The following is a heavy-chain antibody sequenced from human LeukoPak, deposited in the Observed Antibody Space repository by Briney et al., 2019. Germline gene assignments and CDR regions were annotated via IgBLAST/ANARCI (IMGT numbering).Heavy chain of an antibody. CDR3: ARIRAYYDSSGYYFDY. Sequence: GESLQISCQGSGYSFTSYWIGWVRQMPGKGLEWMGTIYPGDSDTRYSPSFQGQVTISADKSISTAYLQWSSLKASDTAMYYCARIRAYYDSSGYYFDYWGQGTLVTVSS. CDR1: GYSFTSYW. J-gene: IGHJ4*02. V-gene: IGHV5-51*01. CDR2: IYPGDSDT. D-gene: IGHD3-22*01.